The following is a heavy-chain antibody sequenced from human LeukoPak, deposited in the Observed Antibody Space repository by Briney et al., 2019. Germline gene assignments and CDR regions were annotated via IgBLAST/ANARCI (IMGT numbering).Heavy chain of an antibody. CDR2: MNPNSGDT. D-gene: IGHD7-27*01. CDR1: GYTFTNYD. J-gene: IGHJ4*02. CDR3: ARNVANTGDFDY. V-gene: IGHV1-8*01. Sequence: ASVKVSCKASGYTFTNYDINWMRQGTGQGLEWMGWMNPNSGDTGYAQTFQDRVTMTRDTSINTAYMELSSLTSEDTAVYYCARNVANTGDFDYWGQGTLVTVSS.